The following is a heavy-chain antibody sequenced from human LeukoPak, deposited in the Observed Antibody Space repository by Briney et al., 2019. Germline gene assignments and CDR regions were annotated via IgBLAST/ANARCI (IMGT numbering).Heavy chain of an antibody. CDR1: GYTFTSYG. V-gene: IGHV1-18*01. CDR2: ISAYNGNT. CDR3: ARDRLLWFGEYPLDY. Sequence: ASVKVSCKASGYTFTSYGISWLRQAPGQGLEWMGWISAYNGNTNYAQKLQGRVTMTTDTSTSTAYMELRSLRSDDTAVYYCARDRLLWFGEYPLDYWGQGTLVTVSS. D-gene: IGHD3-10*01. J-gene: IGHJ4*02.